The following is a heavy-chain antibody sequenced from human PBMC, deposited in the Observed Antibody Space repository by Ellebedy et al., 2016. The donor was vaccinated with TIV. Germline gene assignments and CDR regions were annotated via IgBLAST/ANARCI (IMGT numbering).Heavy chain of an antibody. CDR3: ARADRGGLFYYLDY. D-gene: IGHD3-16*01. Sequence: MPSETLSLTCTVSGGSISTGGYYWTWIRQHPGKGLEWIGYIYYSGSTYYNPSLKSRLTISVDTSKNQFSLKVTSVTAADTAVYYCARADRGGLFYYLDYWGQGTLLTVSS. V-gene: IGHV4-31*03. CDR1: GGSISTGGYY. J-gene: IGHJ4*02. CDR2: IYYSGST.